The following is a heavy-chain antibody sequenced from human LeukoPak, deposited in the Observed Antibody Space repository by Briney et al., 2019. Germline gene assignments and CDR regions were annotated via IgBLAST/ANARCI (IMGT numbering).Heavy chain of an antibody. D-gene: IGHD6-13*01. CDR1: GYTFTSYD. V-gene: IGHV1-2*02. CDR2: MNPNSGGT. Sequence: ASVKVSCKASGYTFTSYDIYWVRQATGQGLEWMGWMNPNSGGTNYAQKFQGRVTMTRDTSISTAYMELSRLRSDDTAVYYCAREGAALDYWGQGTLVTVSS. CDR3: AREGAALDY. J-gene: IGHJ4*02.